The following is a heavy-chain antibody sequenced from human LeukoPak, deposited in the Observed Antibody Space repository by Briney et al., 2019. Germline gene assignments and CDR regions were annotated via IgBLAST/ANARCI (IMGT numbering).Heavy chain of an antibody. Sequence: SETLSLTCTVSGGSISSYFWGWVRQPAGKGLEWIGRIYTTGATFYNPSLKTRLTMSIDTSKNQFSLRLTSVVAADTAVYYCARQGYTASYYFLDYWSQGTLVTVSS. CDR1: GGSISSYF. J-gene: IGHJ4*02. CDR2: IYTTGAT. CDR3: ARQGYTASYYFLDY. V-gene: IGHV4-4*07. D-gene: IGHD1-26*01.